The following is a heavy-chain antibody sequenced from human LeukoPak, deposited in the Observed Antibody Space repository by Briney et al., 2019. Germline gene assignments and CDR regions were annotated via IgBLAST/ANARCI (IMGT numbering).Heavy chain of an antibody. CDR3: ATSIRRITIST. D-gene: IGHD3-3*01. Sequence: GGSLRLSCAASGFTFSTYAMHWVRQAPGKGLEWLTVISYNGSHQYYSDSVRGRFTISRDNSRNSVFLQINRLRPEDTAVYYCATSIRRITISTWGQGTLVTVSS. CDR2: ISYNGSHQ. V-gene: IGHV3-30*04. CDR1: GFTFSTYA. J-gene: IGHJ4*02.